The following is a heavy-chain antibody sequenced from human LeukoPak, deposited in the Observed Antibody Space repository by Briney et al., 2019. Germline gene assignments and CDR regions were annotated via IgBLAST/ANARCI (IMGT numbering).Heavy chain of an antibody. CDR1: GFTFSSYE. D-gene: IGHD4-17*01. V-gene: IGHV3-48*03. J-gene: IGHJ4*02. Sequence: GGSLRLSCAASGFTFSSYEMNWVRQAPGKGLGWVSYISNSGSTRYYADSVKGRFTISRDNAKNSLYLQVNSLRAEDTAVYYCARIGFTVTSRGLSYYFDYWGQGTLVTVSS. CDR3: ARIGFTVTSRGLSYYFDY. CDR2: ISNSGSTR.